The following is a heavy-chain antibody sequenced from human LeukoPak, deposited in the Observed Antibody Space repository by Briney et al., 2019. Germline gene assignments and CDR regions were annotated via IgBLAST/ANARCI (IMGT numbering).Heavy chain of an antibody. D-gene: IGHD5-24*01. CDR3: ARKDGAYFDL. CDR2: IYYSGST. J-gene: IGHJ2*01. V-gene: IGHV4-59*01. CDR1: GGSISSYY. Sequence: SETLSLTCTVSGGSISSYYWSWIRQPPGKGLEWIRNIYYSGSTNYNPSLKSRVTISVDMSKNQFSLKLSSVTAADTAVYYCARKDGAYFDLWGRGTLVTVSS.